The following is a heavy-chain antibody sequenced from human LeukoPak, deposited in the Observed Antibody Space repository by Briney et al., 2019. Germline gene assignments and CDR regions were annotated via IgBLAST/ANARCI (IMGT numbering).Heavy chain of an antibody. V-gene: IGHV3-53*01. Sequence: GGSLRLSCAASGFTVSSNYMSWVRQAPGKGLEWVSVIYSGGSTYYADSVKGRFTISRDNSKNTLYLQMNSLRAEDTAVYYCARESGYYDSSGYFLFDYWGQGTLVTVSS. D-gene: IGHD3-22*01. CDR3: ARESGYYDSSGYFLFDY. CDR1: GFTVSSNY. J-gene: IGHJ4*02. CDR2: IYSGGST.